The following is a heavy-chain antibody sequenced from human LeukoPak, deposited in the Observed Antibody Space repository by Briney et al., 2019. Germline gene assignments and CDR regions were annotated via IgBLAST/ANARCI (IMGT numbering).Heavy chain of an antibody. D-gene: IGHD2-2*02. CDR2: ISGSGDRK. V-gene: IGHV3-23*01. Sequence: PGGSLRLSCAASGFTFSSYAMSWVRQAPGEGLEWVSAISGSGDRKYYAHSVKGLFTISRDNSKNTLYLQMNSLRAEDTALYYCANLGYCSSTSCYTHSDYWGQGTLVTVSS. J-gene: IGHJ4*02. CDR3: ANLGYCSSTSCYTHSDY. CDR1: GFTFSSYA.